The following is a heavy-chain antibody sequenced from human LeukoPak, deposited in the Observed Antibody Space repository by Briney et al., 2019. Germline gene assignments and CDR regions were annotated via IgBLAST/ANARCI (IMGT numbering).Heavy chain of an antibody. V-gene: IGHV1-69*05. Sequence: SVKVSCKASGGTFSTYAINWVRQAPGQGLEWMGGIIPIFDTTDYTQKFQGRVTTTTDESTSTAYMELSSLRSEDTAFYYCARGGAAGRPGEFDSWGQGTLVTVSS. CDR2: IIPIFDTT. J-gene: IGHJ4*02. CDR3: ARGGAAGRPGEFDS. CDR1: GGTFSTYA. D-gene: IGHD6-6*01.